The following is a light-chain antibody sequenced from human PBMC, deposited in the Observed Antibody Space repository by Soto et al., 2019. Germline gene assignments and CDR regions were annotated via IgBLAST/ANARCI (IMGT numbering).Light chain of an antibody. V-gene: IGLV2-23*01. CDR3: CSYAGSSASYVV. CDR2: EGS. Sequence: QSALTQPASVSGSPGQSSTISCTGTSSDVGSYNLVSWYQQHPGKAPKLMIYEGSKRPSGVSNRFSGSKSGNTAPLTISGLEAEDEADYYCCSYAGSSASYVVFGGGTKLTVL. CDR1: SSDVGSYNL. J-gene: IGLJ2*01.